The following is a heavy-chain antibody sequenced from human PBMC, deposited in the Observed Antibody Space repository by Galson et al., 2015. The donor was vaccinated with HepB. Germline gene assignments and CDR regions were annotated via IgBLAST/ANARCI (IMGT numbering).Heavy chain of an antibody. J-gene: IGHJ3*02. D-gene: IGHD2-21*01. Sequence: SLRLSCAASGFTFSSYGMHWVRQAPGKGLEWVAVISYDGSNKYYADSVKGRFTISRDNSKNTLYLQMNSLRAEDTAVYYCAKENTCGDCKGDGAFDIWGQGTMVTVSS. CDR1: GFTFSSYG. V-gene: IGHV3-30*18. CDR2: ISYDGSNK. CDR3: AKENTCGDCKGDGAFDI.